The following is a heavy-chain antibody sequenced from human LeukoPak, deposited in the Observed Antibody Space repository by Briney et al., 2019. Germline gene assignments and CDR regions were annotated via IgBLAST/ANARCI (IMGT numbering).Heavy chain of an antibody. Sequence: ASVKVSCKASGYTLTSFYMHWVRQAPGQGLEWMGIINPSGGSTSYAQKFQGRVTMTRDTSTSTVYMELSSLRSEDTAVYYCARVRTVTTLVYWGQGTLVTVSS. V-gene: IGHV1-46*01. D-gene: IGHD4-17*01. CDR2: INPSGGST. CDR3: ARVRTVTTLVY. J-gene: IGHJ4*02. CDR1: GYTLTSFY.